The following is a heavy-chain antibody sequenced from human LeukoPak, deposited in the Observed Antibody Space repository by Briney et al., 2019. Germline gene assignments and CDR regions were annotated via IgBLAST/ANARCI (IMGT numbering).Heavy chain of an antibody. J-gene: IGHJ4*02. CDR2: ITPMFGTT. Sequence: SVKVSCKTSGGAFIGFVISWVRQAHGRGLEWMGGITPMFGTTNYAQKFQGRVTITADGSTSTAYMELSRLTSDDTAVYYCASGTPYCSGGRCYVFDYWGQGTLITASS. D-gene: IGHD2-15*01. CDR1: GGAFIGFV. CDR3: ASGTPYCSGGRCYVFDY. V-gene: IGHV1-69*01.